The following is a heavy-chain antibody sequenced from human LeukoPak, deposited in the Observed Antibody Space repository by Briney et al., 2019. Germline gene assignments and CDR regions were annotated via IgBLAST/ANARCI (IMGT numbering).Heavy chain of an antibody. CDR3: AKGHDYGDYFAAFDI. Sequence: GGSLRLSCAASGFTFDDYAMHWVRQAPGKGLEWVSGISWNSGSIGYADSVKGRFTISRDNAKNSLYLQMNSLRAEDTALYYCAKGHDYGDYFAAFDIWGQGTMVTVSS. D-gene: IGHD4-17*01. CDR2: ISWNSGSI. J-gene: IGHJ3*02. V-gene: IGHV3-9*01. CDR1: GFTFDDYA.